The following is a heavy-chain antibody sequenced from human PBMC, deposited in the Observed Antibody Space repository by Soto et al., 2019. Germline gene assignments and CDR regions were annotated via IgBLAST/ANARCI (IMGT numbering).Heavy chain of an antibody. V-gene: IGHV4-59*01. CDR2: IYYSGST. D-gene: IGHD3-3*01. CDR1: GGSISSYY. Sequence: PSETLSLTCTVSGGSISSYYLSWIRQPPGKGLEWIGYIYYSGSTNYNPSLKSRVTISVDTSKNQFSLKLSSVTAADTAVYYCARGQPGYDFWSGYLNWFDPWGQGTLVTAPQ. J-gene: IGHJ5*02. CDR3: ARGQPGYDFWSGYLNWFDP.